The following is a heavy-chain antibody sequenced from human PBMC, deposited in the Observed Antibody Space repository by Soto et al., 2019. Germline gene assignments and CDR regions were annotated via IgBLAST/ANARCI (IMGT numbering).Heavy chain of an antibody. J-gene: IGHJ6*02. CDR2: INPSGGST. Sequence: SVKVSCKASGYTFASYYMPWVRPAPGQGLEWMGIINPSGGSTSYAQKFQGRVTMTRDTSTSTVYMELSSLRSEDTAVYYCARSVISPYGMDVWGQGTTVTVSS. D-gene: IGHD2-8*01. CDR1: GYTFASYY. V-gene: IGHV1-46*01. CDR3: ARSVISPYGMDV.